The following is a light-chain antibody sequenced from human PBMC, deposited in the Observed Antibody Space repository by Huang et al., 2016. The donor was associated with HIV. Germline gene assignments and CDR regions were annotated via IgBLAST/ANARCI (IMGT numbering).Light chain of an antibody. CDR1: ETVTSVY. CDR2: GSS. V-gene: IGKV3-20*01. J-gene: IGKJ2*01. CDR3: QQYGGSPRT. Sequence: EIVLTQSPGTLSLSPGERATLSCRASETVTSVYLAWYQQKPGQAPRLLIFGSSTGATGIPDRVTGSGSGTDFTLTITRLEREDFAMYYCQQYGGSPRTFGQGTKLELK.